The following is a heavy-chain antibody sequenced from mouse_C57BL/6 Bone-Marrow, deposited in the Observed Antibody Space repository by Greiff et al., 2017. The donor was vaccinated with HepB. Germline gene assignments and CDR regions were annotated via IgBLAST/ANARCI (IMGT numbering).Heavy chain of an antibody. CDR2: MYTGSGNT. J-gene: IGHJ3*01. CDR3: ATFYYGNVLTY. D-gene: IGHD2-1*01. Sequence: QVQLQESGAELVRPGASVKLSCKASGYTFTDYYINWVKQRPGQGLEWIARMYTGSGNTYYNEKFKGKATLTAEKSSSTAYMQLSSLTSEDSAVYCCATFYYGNVLTYWGQGTLVTVSA. CDR1: GYTFTDYY. V-gene: IGHV1-76*01.